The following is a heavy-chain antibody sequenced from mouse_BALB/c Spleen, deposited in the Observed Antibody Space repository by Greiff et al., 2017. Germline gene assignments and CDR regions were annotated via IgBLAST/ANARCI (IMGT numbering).Heavy chain of an antibody. CDR2: ISYDGSN. Sequence: ESGPGLVKPSQSLSLTCSVTGYSITSGYYWNWIRQFPGNKLEWMGYISYDGSNNYNPSLKNRISITRDTSKNQFFLKLNSVTTEDTATYYCARDDYEGFDNWGQGTTLTVSS. CDR3: ARDDYEGFDN. D-gene: IGHD2-4*01. J-gene: IGHJ2*01. V-gene: IGHV3-6*02. CDR1: GYSITSGYY.